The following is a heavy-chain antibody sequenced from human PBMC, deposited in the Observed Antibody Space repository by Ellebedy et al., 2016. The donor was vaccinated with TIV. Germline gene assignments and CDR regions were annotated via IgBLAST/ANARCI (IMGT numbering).Heavy chain of an antibody. CDR1: GYTFPLYW. CDR2: IDPSDSYS. V-gene: IGHV5-10-1*01. CDR3: ARHELGENSAFDY. Sequence: GESLKISXRTSGYTFPLYWISWVRQIPGKGLEWMGRIDPSDSYSNHSPSLQGHATISTDNSISTAYLQWSSLKVSDTAIYYCARHELGENSAFDYWGQGTLVTVSS. J-gene: IGHJ4*02. D-gene: IGHD7-27*01.